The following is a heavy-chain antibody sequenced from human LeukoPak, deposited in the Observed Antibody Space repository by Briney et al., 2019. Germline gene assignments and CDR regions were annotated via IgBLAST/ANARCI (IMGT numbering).Heavy chain of an antibody. J-gene: IGHJ5*02. Sequence: PGGSLRLSCAASGFTFSSYWMSWVRQAPGKGLEWVANIKQDGSEKYYVDSVKGRFTISRENAKNSLYLQMNSLRAEDTAVYYCARGSVVVVPAAMDWFDPWGQGTLVTVSS. CDR1: GFTFSSYW. D-gene: IGHD2-2*01. CDR2: IKQDGSEK. V-gene: IGHV3-7*05. CDR3: ARGSVVVVPAAMDWFDP.